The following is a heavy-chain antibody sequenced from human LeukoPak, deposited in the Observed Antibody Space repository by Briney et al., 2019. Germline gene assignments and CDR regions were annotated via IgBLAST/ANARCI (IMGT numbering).Heavy chain of an antibody. D-gene: IGHD5/OR15-5a*01. CDR1: GYTFTDYY. Sequence: ASVKVSCKTSGYTFTDYYIHWVRQAPGQGLEWMGWINPHSGGTNPARKFQGRVTMTRDTSITTVYMELYSLRSDDTAIYYCARDSSGNTVSTTSHHWGQGTLVTVSS. V-gene: IGHV1-2*02. CDR2: INPHSGGT. J-gene: IGHJ5*02. CDR3: ARDSSGNTVSTTSHH.